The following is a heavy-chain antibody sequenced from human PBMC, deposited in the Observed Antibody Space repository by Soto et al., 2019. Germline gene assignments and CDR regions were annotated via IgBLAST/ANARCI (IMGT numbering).Heavy chain of an antibody. CDR2: INPNSGST. J-gene: IGHJ6*02. Sequence: VKVSCKASGYSVTSYDMHWVRQAPGQGLEWMGIINPNSGSTTYAQKFQGRVTMTRDTSTSTVYMELTSLTSGDTAVYYCARAGIAYCSSTTCYLYYYVMDVWG. V-gene: IGHV1-46*01. CDR3: ARAGIAYCSSTTCYLYYYVMDV. D-gene: IGHD2-2*01. CDR1: GYSVTSYD.